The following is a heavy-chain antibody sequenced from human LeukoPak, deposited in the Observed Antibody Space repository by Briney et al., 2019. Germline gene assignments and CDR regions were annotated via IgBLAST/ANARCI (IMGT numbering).Heavy chain of an antibody. Sequence: GGSLRLSCAASGFTFDDYAMHWVRQAPGKGLEWVSGISWNSGSIGYADSVKGRFTISRDNAKNSLYLQMNRLRAEDTALYYCAKDITKSSDFWSGYFPSSRGYYYYGMDVWGQGTTVTVSS. J-gene: IGHJ6*02. V-gene: IGHV3-9*01. D-gene: IGHD3-3*01. CDR1: GFTFDDYA. CDR2: ISWNSGSI. CDR3: AKDITKSSDFWSGYFPSSRGYYYYGMDV.